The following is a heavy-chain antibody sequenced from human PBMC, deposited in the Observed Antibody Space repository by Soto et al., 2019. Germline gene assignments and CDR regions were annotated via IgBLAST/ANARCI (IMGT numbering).Heavy chain of an antibody. D-gene: IGHD2-2*01. V-gene: IGHV4-28*01. CDR1: GYSISSSNW. CDR3: ARNAARYCSSTSCYGDYGMDV. Sequence: SETLSLTCAVSGYSISSSNWWGWIRQPPGKGLEWIGYIYYSGSTYYNPSLKSRVTMSVDTSKNQFSLKLSSVTAVDTAVYYCARNAARYCSSTSCYGDYGMDVWSQGTTVTVSS. CDR2: IYYSGST. J-gene: IGHJ6*02.